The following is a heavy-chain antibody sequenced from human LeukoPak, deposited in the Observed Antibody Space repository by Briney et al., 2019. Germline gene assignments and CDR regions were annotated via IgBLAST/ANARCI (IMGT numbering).Heavy chain of an antibody. D-gene: IGHD3-22*01. V-gene: IGHV3-48*03. Sequence: PGGSLRLSCAASGFTLSSYEMNWVRQAPGKGLEWVSYISSSGSTIYYADSVKGRFTISRDNAKNSLYLQMNSLRAEDTAVYYCAREPPYYDSSGYSDYWGQGTLVTVSS. CDR2: ISSSGSTI. CDR3: AREPPYYDSSGYSDY. J-gene: IGHJ4*02. CDR1: GFTLSSYE.